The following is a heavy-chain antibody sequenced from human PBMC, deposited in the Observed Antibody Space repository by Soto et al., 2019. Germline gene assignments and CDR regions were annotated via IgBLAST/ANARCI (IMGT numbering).Heavy chain of an antibody. D-gene: IGHD1-1*01. CDR2: IYYSGST. J-gene: IGHJ4*02. Sequence: PSETLSLTCTVSGASVSSGNQYWSWIRQPPGKGLEWIGYIYYSGSTNYNPSLKSRVTISVDTSKNQFSLKLSSVTAADTAVYYCARRYGYSFDYWGQGTLVTVSS. V-gene: IGHV4-61*01. CDR3: ARRYGYSFDY. CDR1: GASVSSGNQY.